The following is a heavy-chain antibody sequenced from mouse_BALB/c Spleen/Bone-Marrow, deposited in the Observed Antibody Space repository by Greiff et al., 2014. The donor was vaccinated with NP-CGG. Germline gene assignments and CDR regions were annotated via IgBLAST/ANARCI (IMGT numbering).Heavy chain of an antibody. D-gene: IGHD1-1*01. Sequence: DVQLQESGAELVKPGASVKLSCTASGFNIKDTYMHWVKQRPEQGLEWIGRIDPANGNTKYDPKFQGKATITADTSSNTAYLQLSSLTSEDIAVYYCAAYYYGSSQFAYWGQGTLVTVSA. CDR3: AAYYYGSSQFAY. CDR1: GFNIKDTY. J-gene: IGHJ3*01. V-gene: IGHV14-3*02. CDR2: IDPANGNT.